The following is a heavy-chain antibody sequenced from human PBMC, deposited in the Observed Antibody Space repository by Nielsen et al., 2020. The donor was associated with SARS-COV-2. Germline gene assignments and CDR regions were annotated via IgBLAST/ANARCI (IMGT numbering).Heavy chain of an antibody. J-gene: IGHJ4*02. V-gene: IGHV3-11*06. CDR3: ARGFLRYFDPTGY. CDR2: ISSSSSYT. D-gene: IGHD3-9*01. Sequence: GESLKISCAASGFTFSDYYMSWIRQAPGKGLEWVSYISSSSSYTNYADSVKGRFTISRDNAKNSLYLQMNSLRVEDTAVYYCARGFLRYFDPTGYWGQGTLVTVSS. CDR1: GFTFSDYY.